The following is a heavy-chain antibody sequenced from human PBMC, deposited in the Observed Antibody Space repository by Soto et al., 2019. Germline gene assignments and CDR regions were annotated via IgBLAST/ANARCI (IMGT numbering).Heavy chain of an antibody. Sequence: GGSLRLSCAASGFTFSSYGMHWVRQAPGKGLEWVAVISYDGSNKYYADSVKGRFTISRDNSKNTLYLQMNSLRAEDTAVYYCAKSGYDPYYFDYWGQGTLVTVSS. CDR2: ISYDGSNK. CDR1: GFTFSSYG. CDR3: AKSGYDPYYFDY. V-gene: IGHV3-30*18. J-gene: IGHJ4*02. D-gene: IGHD5-12*01.